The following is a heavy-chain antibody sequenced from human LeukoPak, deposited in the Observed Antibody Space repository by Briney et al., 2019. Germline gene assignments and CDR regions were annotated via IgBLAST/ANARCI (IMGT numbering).Heavy chain of an antibody. CDR3: ARDKMGIAVAGPYYYGMDV. Sequence: ASVKVSCKASGGTLTNYAISWVRQAPGQGLEWMGWISAYNGNTSYAQKLQGRVTMTTDTSTSTAYMELRSLRSDDTAVYYCARDKMGIAVAGPYYYGMDVWGQGTTVTVSS. CDR2: ISAYNGNT. D-gene: IGHD6-19*01. V-gene: IGHV1-18*01. CDR1: GGTLTNYA. J-gene: IGHJ6*02.